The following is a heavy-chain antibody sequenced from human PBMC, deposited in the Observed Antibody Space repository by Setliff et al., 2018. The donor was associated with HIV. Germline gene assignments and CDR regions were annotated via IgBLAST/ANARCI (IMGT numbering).Heavy chain of an antibody. V-gene: IGHV3-23*01. CDR1: GLTFSSYA. CDR2: ISGSAGTT. CDR3: ARPNYYDSSGSFDY. J-gene: IGHJ4*02. Sequence: GGSLRLSCAASGLTFSSYAMSWVRQAPGKGLEWVSGISGSAGTTYYADSVKGRSTISRDNSKNTLYLQMNSLRAEDTAVYYCARPNYYDSSGSFDYWGQGTLVTVSS. D-gene: IGHD3-22*01.